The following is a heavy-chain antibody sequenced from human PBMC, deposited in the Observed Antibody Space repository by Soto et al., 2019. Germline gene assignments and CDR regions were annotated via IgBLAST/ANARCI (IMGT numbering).Heavy chain of an antibody. CDR3: ARGKGMQENYYYYGRDV. Sequence: XSVKVSCKASGDTFSTYALHLVRQAPGQGLECMGWINGGNGHTRYSQKFKDRVTISMDTPASTAYMELSGLRSEDTAVYYCARGKGMQENYYYYGRDVWGQGTTVNVSS. CDR1: GDTFSTYA. J-gene: IGHJ6*02. CDR2: INGGNGHT. V-gene: IGHV1-3*01.